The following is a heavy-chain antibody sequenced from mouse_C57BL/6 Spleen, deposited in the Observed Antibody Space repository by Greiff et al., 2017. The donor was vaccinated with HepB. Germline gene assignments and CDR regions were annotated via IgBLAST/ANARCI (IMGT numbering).Heavy chain of an antibody. CDR3: ANGYPSMDY. Sequence: VQLQQSGAELVKPGASVKLSCKASGYTFTSYWMQWVKQRPGQGLEWIGEIDPSDSYTNYNQKFKGKATLTVDTSSSTAYMQLSSLTSEDSAVYYCANGYPSMDYWGQGTSVTVSS. CDR1: GYTFTSYW. D-gene: IGHD2-2*01. J-gene: IGHJ4*01. V-gene: IGHV1-50*01. CDR2: IDPSDSYT.